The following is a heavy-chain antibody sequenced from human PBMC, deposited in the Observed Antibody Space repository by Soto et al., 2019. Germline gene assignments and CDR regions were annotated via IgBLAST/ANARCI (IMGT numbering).Heavy chain of an antibody. D-gene: IGHD2-21*02. V-gene: IGHV3-23*01. Sequence: PGGSLRLSCAASGFSFSSLAMSWVRQAPGKGLEWVSSISGRGVDTLYADSVKGRFTISIDNSRNTLYLQVNSLRDEDTAVYYCAKDQTDVTLFDYWGQGTLVTVSS. CDR1: GFSFSSLA. CDR2: ISGRGVDT. J-gene: IGHJ4*02. CDR3: AKDQTDVTLFDY.